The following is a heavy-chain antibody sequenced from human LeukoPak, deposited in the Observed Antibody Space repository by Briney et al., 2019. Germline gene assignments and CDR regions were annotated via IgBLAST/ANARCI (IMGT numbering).Heavy chain of an antibody. V-gene: IGHV1-18*01. CDR1: GYTFTSYG. Sequence: ASVKVSCKASGYTFTSYGISWVRQAPGQGLEWMGWISAYNGNTNSAQKLQARVTMTTDTSTSTAYMELRSLRSDDPAVYYCARIITCGLYYYYYYYMDVWGKGTTVTISS. D-gene: IGHD3-10*01. CDR3: ARIITCGLYYYYYYYMDV. J-gene: IGHJ6*03. CDR2: ISAYNGNT.